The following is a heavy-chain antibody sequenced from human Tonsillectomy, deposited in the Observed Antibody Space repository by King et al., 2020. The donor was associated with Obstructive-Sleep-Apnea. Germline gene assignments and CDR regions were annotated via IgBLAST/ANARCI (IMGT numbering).Heavy chain of an antibody. J-gene: IGHJ3*01. CDR3: ASARNHYYDSSGNYAFDV. V-gene: IGHV3-11*01. D-gene: IGHD3-22*01. CDR2: ISSSGGMT. CDR1: GFTFSDYS. Sequence: VQLVESGGGLVKPGGSLRLSCGASGFTFSDYSMSWLRQAPGKGLEWVSYISSSGGMTYYADSVKGRLTISRDNAKNSLYLQMNSLRAEDTAVYYCASARNHYYDSSGNYAFDVWGQGTMVTVSS.